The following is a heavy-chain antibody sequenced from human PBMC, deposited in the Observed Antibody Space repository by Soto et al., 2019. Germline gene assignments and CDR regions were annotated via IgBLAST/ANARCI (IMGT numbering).Heavy chain of an antibody. V-gene: IGHV1-69*13. J-gene: IGHJ6*02. CDR3: ARNMVRGVRDYYYYGMDV. D-gene: IGHD3-10*01. CDR1: GGTFSSYA. CDR2: IIPIFGTA. Sequence: SVKVSCKASGGTFSSYAISWVRQAPGQGLEWMGGIIPIFGTANYAQKFQGRVSITADESTSTAYMELSSLRSEDTAVYYCARNMVRGVRDYYYYGMDVWGQGTTVTVSS.